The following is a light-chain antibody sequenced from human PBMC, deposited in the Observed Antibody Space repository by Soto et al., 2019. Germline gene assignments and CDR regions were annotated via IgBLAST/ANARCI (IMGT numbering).Light chain of an antibody. V-gene: IGKV3-20*01. CDR1: QSVSRR. CDR2: GAS. CDR3: QQYGGSPIT. Sequence: EVVLTQSPGSLCLSPGGRATLSCRASQSVSRRLAWYQQRPGQSPRLLISGASMRASGVPVRFIGSGSGTDFTLTITRLEPEDFAVYYCQQYGGSPITFGLGTQLEIK. J-gene: IGKJ5*01.